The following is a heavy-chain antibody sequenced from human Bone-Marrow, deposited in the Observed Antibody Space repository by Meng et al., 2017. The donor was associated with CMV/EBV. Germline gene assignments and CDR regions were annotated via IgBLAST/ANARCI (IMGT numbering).Heavy chain of an antibody. D-gene: IGHD3-10*01. Sequence: GESLKISCAASGFTFSNYEMNWVRQAPGKGLEWVSYIGGSGSTIYYAESVKGRFTISRDNAKNSLYLQMNSLRAEDTAVYYCARDRGRGLDYWGQGTLVTVSS. V-gene: IGHV3-48*03. CDR3: ARDRGRGLDY. CDR2: IGGSGSTI. CDR1: GFTFSNYE. J-gene: IGHJ4*02.